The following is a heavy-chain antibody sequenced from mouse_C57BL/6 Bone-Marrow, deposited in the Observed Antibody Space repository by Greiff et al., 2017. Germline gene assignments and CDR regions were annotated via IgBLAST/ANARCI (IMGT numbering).Heavy chain of an antibody. V-gene: IGHV1-81*01. CDR2: IYPRSGNT. CDR3: ARGNRWLPFLCCDSGDY. CDR1: GYTFTSYG. D-gene: IGHD2-3*01. Sequence: VNLVQSGAELARPGASVKLSCKASGYTFTSYGISWVKQRTGQGLEWIGEIYPRSGNTSYTEKFKGKATLTADKSSSPAYFELASLTSEDSAVYFCARGNRWLPFLCCDSGDYWGQGTTVTVSS. J-gene: IGHJ4*01.